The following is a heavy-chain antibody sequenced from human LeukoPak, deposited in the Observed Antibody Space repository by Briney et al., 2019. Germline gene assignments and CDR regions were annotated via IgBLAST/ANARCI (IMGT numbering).Heavy chain of an antibody. CDR1: GGSFSGYY. CDR3: ASTYNGFWSGYSDGSYLTY. V-gene: IGHV4-34*01. Sequence: PSATLSLTCAVYGGSFSGYYWSRIRQPPGKGLEWIGEINHIGSTNYNPSLKSRVTISIDTFKNQFSLKLSSVTAADTAVYYCASTYNGFWSGYSDGSYLTYWGQGTLVTVSS. CDR2: INHIGST. D-gene: IGHD3-3*01. J-gene: IGHJ4*02.